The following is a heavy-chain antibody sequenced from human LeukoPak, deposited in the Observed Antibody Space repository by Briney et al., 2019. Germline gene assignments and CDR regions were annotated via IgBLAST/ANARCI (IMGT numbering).Heavy chain of an antibody. Sequence: GGSLRLSCAASGFSFRSCWMHWVRQAPGKELVWVSRINGDGSTTNYADSVRGRFTISRDNAKNTLYLQMNSLRADDSAVYLCASLVGGYYPPVEAFDVWGQGTMVTVSS. D-gene: IGHD3-3*01. CDR3: ASLVGGYYPPVEAFDV. CDR1: GFSFRSCW. V-gene: IGHV3-74*01. CDR2: INGDGSTT. J-gene: IGHJ3*01.